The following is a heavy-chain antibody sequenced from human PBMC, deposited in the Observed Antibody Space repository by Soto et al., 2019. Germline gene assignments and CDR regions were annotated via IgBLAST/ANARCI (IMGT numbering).Heavy chain of an antibody. CDR3: ARRYSSTYP. Sequence: QVQLQQWGAGLLKPSETLSLTCAVYDGSFSGYYWSWIRQPPGKGLEWIGEINNSGGTTYNPSRKGLVTISVDTSKNQISLKLSSVTAADTAVYYCARRYSSTYPLGPGTLVSVSS. D-gene: IGHD6-13*01. CDR1: DGSFSGYY. V-gene: IGHV4-34*01. CDR2: INNSGGT. J-gene: IGHJ5*02.